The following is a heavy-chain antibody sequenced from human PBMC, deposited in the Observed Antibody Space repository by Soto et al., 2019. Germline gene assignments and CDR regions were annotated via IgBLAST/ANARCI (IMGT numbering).Heavy chain of an antibody. V-gene: IGHV3-74*01. CDR2: INSDGITT. Sequence: GRSLRLSCAASGFTFSSYWMHWVRQAPGKGLVWVSRINSDGITTNYADSVKGRFTISRDNAKNTLYLQMNSLSAEDTAVYYCASHPGYSSGWYNYWGQGTLVTVSS. J-gene: IGHJ4*02. CDR1: GFTFSSYW. D-gene: IGHD6-19*01. CDR3: ASHPGYSSGWYNY.